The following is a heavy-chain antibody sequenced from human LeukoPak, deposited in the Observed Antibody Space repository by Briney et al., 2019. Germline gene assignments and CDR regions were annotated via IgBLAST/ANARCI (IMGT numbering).Heavy chain of an antibody. V-gene: IGHV3-33*01. CDR2: IWYDGSNK. CDR1: GFTFSSYG. D-gene: IGHD1-1*01. Sequence: PGRSLRLSCAASGFTFSSYGMHWVRQAPGKGLEWVAVIWYDGSNKYYRDSVKGRFTISRDNSKNTLYLEMSSLRAEDTAVYYCARDGSGYYYYYMDVWGKGTTVTVSS. CDR3: ARDGSGYYYYYMDV. J-gene: IGHJ6*03.